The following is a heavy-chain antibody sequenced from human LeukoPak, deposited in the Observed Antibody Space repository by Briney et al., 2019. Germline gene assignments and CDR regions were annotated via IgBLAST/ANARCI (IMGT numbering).Heavy chain of an antibody. J-gene: IGHJ4*02. CDR2: IIPIFGTA. CDR1: GGTFSSYA. Sequence: EASVKVSCKASGGTFSSYAISWVRQAPGQGLEWMGGIIPIFGTANYAQKFQGRVTITADESTSTAYMELSSLRSEDTAVYYCARRDSSGYLHYWGQGTLVTVSS. CDR3: ARRDSSGYLHY. V-gene: IGHV1-69*13. D-gene: IGHD3-22*01.